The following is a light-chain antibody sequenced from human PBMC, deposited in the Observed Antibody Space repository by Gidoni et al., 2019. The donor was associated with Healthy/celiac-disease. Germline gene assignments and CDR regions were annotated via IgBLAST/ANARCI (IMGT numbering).Light chain of an antibody. CDR1: QGISSY. V-gene: IGKV1-8*01. J-gene: IGKJ1*01. CDR3: QQYYSYPRT. CDR2: AAS. Sequence: AIRMTQSPSSFSASTGDRVTITCRASQGISSYLAWYQQKPGKAPKLLIYAASTLQSGVPSRFSGSGSGTDFTLTIRCLQSEDVATYYGQQYYSYPRTFGQGTKVEIK.